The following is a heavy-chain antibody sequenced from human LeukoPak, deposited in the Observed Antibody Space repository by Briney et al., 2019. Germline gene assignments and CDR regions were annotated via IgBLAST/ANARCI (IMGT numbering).Heavy chain of an antibody. CDR3: AREGNYDILTGLDAFDI. Sequence: SQTLSLTCTVSGGSISSGNYYWSWVRQPAGKGLEWIGRIYTRGSTNYNPSLKSRLTISVDTSKNQFSLKLSSVTAADTAVYYCAREGNYDILTGLDAFDIWGQGTMVTVSS. CDR2: IYTRGST. D-gene: IGHD3-9*01. J-gene: IGHJ3*02. V-gene: IGHV4-61*02. CDR1: GGSISSGNYY.